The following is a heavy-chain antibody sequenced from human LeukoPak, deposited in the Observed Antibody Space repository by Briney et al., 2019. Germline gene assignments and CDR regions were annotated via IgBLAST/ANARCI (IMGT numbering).Heavy chain of an antibody. CDR2: VWNDGTKK. V-gene: IGHV3-33*01. Sequence: ESSRGVFQPGRSLRLSCEASGFTFSSYGMHWVRQAPGKVLEWVTVVWNDGTKKYYADSVKGRYTISRDKSKNRLYLQMNSLRAEDTAVYYCARTAYSDASLGFWGQGTLVTASS. D-gene: IGHD5-12*01. CDR1: GFTFSSYG. J-gene: IGHJ4*02. CDR3: ARTAYSDASLGF.